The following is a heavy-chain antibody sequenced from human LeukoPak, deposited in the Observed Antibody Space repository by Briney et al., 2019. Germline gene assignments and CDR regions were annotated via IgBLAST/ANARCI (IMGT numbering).Heavy chain of an antibody. CDR2: IYHSGST. V-gene: IGHV4-38-2*01. CDR1: GYSISSGYY. CDR3: ARIPNYGDYVNFDY. Sequence: PSETLSLTCAVSGYSISSGYYWGWIRQPPGKGLEWIGSIYHSGSTYYNPSLKSRVTISVDTSKNQFSLKLSSVTAADTAVYYCARIPNYGDYVNFDYWGQGTLAPVSS. D-gene: IGHD4-17*01. J-gene: IGHJ4*02.